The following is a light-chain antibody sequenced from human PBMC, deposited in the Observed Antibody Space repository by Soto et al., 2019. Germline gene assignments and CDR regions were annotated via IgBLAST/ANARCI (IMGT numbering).Light chain of an antibody. CDR3: LQDHDDSWT. CDR1: RDIESD. J-gene: IGKJ1*01. CDR2: AAS. Sequence: ATQMTQSPSSLSASVGDRITITCRASRDIESDLSWYQQKPGKAPTLLIYAASNLQSGVPSRFRGSRSGTEFTLTVSSLQPEDFATYYCLQDHDDSWTFGQGTKVDI. V-gene: IGKV1-6*01.